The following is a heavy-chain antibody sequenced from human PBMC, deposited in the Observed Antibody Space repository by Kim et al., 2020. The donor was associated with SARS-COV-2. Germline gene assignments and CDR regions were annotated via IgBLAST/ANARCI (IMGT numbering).Heavy chain of an antibody. Sequence: TYYTPSLESRVTMSVDTSKTQFSLELTSGTAADTAVYYCARGLTAAGANNFDYWGQGTLVTVSS. CDR2: T. D-gene: IGHD6-13*01. J-gene: IGHJ4*02. V-gene: IGHV4-4*07. CDR3: ARGLTAAGANNFDY.